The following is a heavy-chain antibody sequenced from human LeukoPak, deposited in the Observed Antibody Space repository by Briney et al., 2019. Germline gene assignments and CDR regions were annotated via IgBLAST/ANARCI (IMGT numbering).Heavy chain of an antibody. CDR2: ISSSSSYI. D-gene: IGHD3-16*01. V-gene: IGHV3-21*01. CDR3: ARDATRGGDFDY. J-gene: IGHJ4*02. Sequence: PGGSLRLSCAASGFTFSSYSTNWVRQAPGKGLEWVSSISSSSSYIYYADSVKGRFTISRDNAKNSLYLQMNSLRAEDTAVYYCARDATRGGDFDYWGQGTLVTVSS. CDR1: GFTFSSYS.